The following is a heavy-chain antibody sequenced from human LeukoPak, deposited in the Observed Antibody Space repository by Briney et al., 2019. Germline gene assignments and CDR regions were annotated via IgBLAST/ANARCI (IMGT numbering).Heavy chain of an antibody. J-gene: IGHJ4*02. D-gene: IGHD6-19*01. V-gene: IGHV4-61*02. CDR3: ASCYSSGWYPDGLDY. CDR2: ISSTGRT. CDR1: GASISSDTYF. Sequence: SETLSLTCTVSGASISSDTYFWSWIRQPAGKGLEWIGRISSTGRTDYNPSLKSRVTISVDTSKNQFSLKLSSVTAADTAVYYCASCYSSGWYPDGLDYWGQGTLVTVSS.